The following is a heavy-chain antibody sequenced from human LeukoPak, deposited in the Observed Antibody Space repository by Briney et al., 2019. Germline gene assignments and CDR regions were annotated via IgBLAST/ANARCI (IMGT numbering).Heavy chain of an antibody. Sequence: ASVKVSCKASGYTFTSYDINWVRQATGQGLEWMGWMNPNSGNTGYAQKFQGRVTITRNTSISTAYMELSSLRSEDTAVYYCARWGAIVVVPAAIGSNAFDIWGQGTMVTVSS. CDR2: MNPNSGNT. CDR1: GYTFTSYD. V-gene: IGHV1-8*01. J-gene: IGHJ3*02. CDR3: ARWGAIVVVPAAIGSNAFDI. D-gene: IGHD2-2*01.